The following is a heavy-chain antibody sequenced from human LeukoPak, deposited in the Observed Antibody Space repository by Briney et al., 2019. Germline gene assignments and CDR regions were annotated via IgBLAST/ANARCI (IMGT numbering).Heavy chain of an antibody. CDR2: ISDSSSYI. CDR1: GFTFSSYS. V-gene: IGHV3-21*01. D-gene: IGHD2-15*01. CDR3: AREGGWNLPTLVY. J-gene: IGHJ4*02. Sequence: GGCLRLSCAASGFTFSSYSMNWVRPAPGKGVEWVSSISDSSSYIYYADSVKGRFTISRDNAKKSLYLYMNSLRAEDTAVYYCAREGGWNLPTLVYWGQGTLVTVSS.